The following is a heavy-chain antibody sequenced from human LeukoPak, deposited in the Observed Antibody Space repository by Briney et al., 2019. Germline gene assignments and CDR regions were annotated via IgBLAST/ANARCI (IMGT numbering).Heavy chain of an antibody. CDR2: IYYSGST. D-gene: IGHD1-14*01. Sequence: SETLSLTCTVSGXSISSTSYYWGWIRQPPGKGLEWIGSIYYSGSTYYNPSLKSRVTISVDTSKNQFSLKLNSVTAADTAVYYCARGGSVTYRIDYWGQGTLVTVSS. J-gene: IGHJ4*02. CDR1: GXSISSTSYY. V-gene: IGHV4-39*01. CDR3: ARGGSVTYRIDY.